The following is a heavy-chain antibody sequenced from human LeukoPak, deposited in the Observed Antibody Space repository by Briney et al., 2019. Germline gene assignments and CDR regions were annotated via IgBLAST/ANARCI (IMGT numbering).Heavy chain of an antibody. J-gene: IGHJ3*02. CDR3: ARAATIVRGAIDAFDI. CDR1: GYRFTSYW. Sequence: GESLKISCKGSGYRFTSYWIGWVRQMPGKGLEWMGIIYPGDSDTRYSPSFQGQVTISADKSISTAYLQWSSLKASDTAMYYCARAATIVRGAIDAFDIWGQGIMVTVSS. V-gene: IGHV5-51*01. CDR2: IYPGDSDT. D-gene: IGHD3-10*01.